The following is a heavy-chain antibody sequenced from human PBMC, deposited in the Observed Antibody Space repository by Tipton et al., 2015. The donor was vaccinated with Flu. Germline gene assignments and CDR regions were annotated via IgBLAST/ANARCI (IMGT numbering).Heavy chain of an antibody. D-gene: IGHD3-16*02. CDR2: IYSGGST. Sequence: CAASGFTVSSNYMSWVRQAPGKGLEWVSVIYSGGSTYYADSVKGRFTISRDNSKNTLYLQMNSLRAEDTAVYYCARVAKYYDYVWGSYRPYYFDYWGQGTLVTVSS. CDR3: ARVAKYYDYVWGSYRPYYFDY. V-gene: IGHV3-53*01. CDR1: GFTVSSNY. J-gene: IGHJ4*02.